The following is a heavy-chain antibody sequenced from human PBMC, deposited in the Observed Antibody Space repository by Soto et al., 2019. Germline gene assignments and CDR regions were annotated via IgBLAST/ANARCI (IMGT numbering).Heavy chain of an antibody. J-gene: IGHJ5*02. CDR3: AREINKWFDP. CDR1: GFTFRSYE. Sequence: GGSLRLSCATSGFTFRSYEMNWVRQSPGKGLEWIAYVSSSGTTTNYADSVRGRFTIFKDNDKMSLDLQMNSLRVDDTALYYCAREINKWFDPWGQGTMVTVSS. CDR2: VSSSGTTT. D-gene: IGHD3-16*01. V-gene: IGHV3-48*03.